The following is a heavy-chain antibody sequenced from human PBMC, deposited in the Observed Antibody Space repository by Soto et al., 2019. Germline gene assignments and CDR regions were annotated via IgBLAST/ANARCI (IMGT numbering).Heavy chain of an antibody. CDR2: INQGGSQK. CDR1: GFRFSSSW. V-gene: IGHV3-7*03. D-gene: IGHD3-16*01. Sequence: EVQLVESGGGLVQPGGSLRLSCAGSGFRFSSSWMSWIRQAPGKGLEWVAHINQGGSQKYYVDSAKGRFTISRDNAKTSLYLQMNNRRAEDTATYYCASWADAADEDYFHHWGQGTLVTVSS. CDR3: ASWADAADEDYFHH. J-gene: IGHJ1*01.